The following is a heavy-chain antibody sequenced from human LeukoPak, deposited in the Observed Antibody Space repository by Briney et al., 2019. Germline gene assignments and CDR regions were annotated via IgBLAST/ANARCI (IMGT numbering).Heavy chain of an antibody. CDR3: AKDRYSNYNSGAGFDY. D-gene: IGHD5-12*01. CDR1: GFTFSSYG. Sequence: GGSLRLSCAASGFTFSSYGMSWVRQAPGKGLEWVSGISGSGGSIGYADSVKGRFTISRDNAKNSLYLQMNSLRPEDTALYYCAKDRYSNYNSGAGFDYWGQGTLVTVSS. J-gene: IGHJ4*02. CDR2: ISGSGGSI. V-gene: IGHV3-9*01.